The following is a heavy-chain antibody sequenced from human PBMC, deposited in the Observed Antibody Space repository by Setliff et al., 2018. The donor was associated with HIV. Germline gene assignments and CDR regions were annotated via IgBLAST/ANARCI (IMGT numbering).Heavy chain of an antibody. CDR2: VTHSGST. D-gene: IGHD3-16*01. CDR3: ARRLGATVFYYFDY. J-gene: IGHJ4*02. Sequence: TSETLSLTCAVYGGSLSGFYWTFIRQSPGKGLEWIGEVTHSGSTTYDPSLKSRITISVDTSKNPFSLKLSSVTAADTAVYYCARRLGATVFYYFDYWGQGTLVTVSS. CDR1: GGSLSGFY. V-gene: IGHV4-34*01.